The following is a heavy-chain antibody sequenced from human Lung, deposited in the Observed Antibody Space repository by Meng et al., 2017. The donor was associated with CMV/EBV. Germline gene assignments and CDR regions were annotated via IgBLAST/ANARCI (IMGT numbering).Heavy chain of an antibody. CDR3: AREHPFSSGLDY. J-gene: IGHJ4*02. Sequence: SVXVSXXASGCTFTVYYMHWVRQAPGQGLEWVGWINPNSGDTNFAKKFEARVTMTRDTSISTAYMELSSLRSEDTAVYYCAREHPFSSGLDYWGPRTRVPVAS. D-gene: IGHD6-19*01. CDR1: GCTFTVYY. V-gene: IGHV1-2*02. CDR2: INPNSGDT.